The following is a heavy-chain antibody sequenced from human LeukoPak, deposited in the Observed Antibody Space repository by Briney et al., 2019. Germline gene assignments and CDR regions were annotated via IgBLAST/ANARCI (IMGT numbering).Heavy chain of an antibody. CDR2: ISSSGSTI. D-gene: IGHD5-18*01. J-gene: IGHJ4*02. V-gene: IGHV3-48*03. Sequence: GGSLRLSCAASGFTFSSYEMNWVRQAPGKGLEWVSYISSSGSTIYYADSVKGRFTISRDNAKNSLYLQMNSLRAEDTAVYYCERVDFAGFNYGYGFDYWGQGTLVTVSS. CDR3: ERVDFAGFNYGYGFDY. CDR1: GFTFSSYE.